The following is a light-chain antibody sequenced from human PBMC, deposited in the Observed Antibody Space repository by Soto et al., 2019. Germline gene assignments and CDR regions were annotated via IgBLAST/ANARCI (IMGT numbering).Light chain of an antibody. Sequence: EIVLTQSPSTLSLSPRERSTLSCLASQSVGTYLAWYQQRPGHPPRLLIYATSNRATGIPARFSGSGSGTDFTLTTNSLEPEDFAVYFCQQRTCWPTFGPGTKVDIK. CDR2: ATS. J-gene: IGKJ3*01. CDR1: QSVGTY. CDR3: QQRTCWPT. V-gene: IGKV3-11*01.